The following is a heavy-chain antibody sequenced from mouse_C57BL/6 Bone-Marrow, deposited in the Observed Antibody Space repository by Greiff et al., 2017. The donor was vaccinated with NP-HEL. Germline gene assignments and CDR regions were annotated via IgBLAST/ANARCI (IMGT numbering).Heavy chain of an antibody. CDR2: INPGSGGT. Sequence: VQLQQSGAELVRPGTSVKVSCKASGCAFTNYLIEWVKQRPGQGLEWIGVINPGSGGTNYNEKFKGKATLTADKSSSTAYMQLSSLTSEDSAVYFCARGGVTRLFDYWGQGTTLTVSS. D-gene: IGHD2-2*01. CDR1: GCAFTNYL. V-gene: IGHV1-54*01. CDR3: ARGGVTRLFDY. J-gene: IGHJ2*01.